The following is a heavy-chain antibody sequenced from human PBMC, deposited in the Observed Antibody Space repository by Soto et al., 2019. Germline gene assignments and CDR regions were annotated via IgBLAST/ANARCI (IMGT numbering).Heavy chain of an antibody. Sequence: QVQLVESGGGLVQRGRSLRLSCAASGFTFSNYVMHWVRQAPGKGLEWVAIISYDGSKRSFVDSVKGRFTVSRDNSKNTLYLQMNSLRPEDTAVYFCAKDQTLKDYDFWSGYYSRFDNSGQGTLVTVSS. V-gene: IGHV3-30*18. D-gene: IGHD3-3*01. CDR2: ISYDGSKR. CDR3: AKDQTLKDYDFWSGYYSRFDN. CDR1: GFTFSNYV. J-gene: IGHJ4*02.